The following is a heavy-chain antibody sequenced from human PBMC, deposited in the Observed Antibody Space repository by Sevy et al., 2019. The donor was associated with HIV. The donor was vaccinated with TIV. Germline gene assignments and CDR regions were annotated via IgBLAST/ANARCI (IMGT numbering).Heavy chain of an antibody. D-gene: IGHD5-12*01. CDR3: AREGLQLGVDY. CDR2: IYYSGST. V-gene: IGHV4-30-4*01. CDR1: GGSISSGDYY. Sequence: LSLTCTVSGGSISSGDYYWSWIRQPPGKGLEWIGYIYYSGSTYYNPSLKSRVTMSVDTSKNQFSLKLSSVTAADTAVYYCAREGLQLGVDYWGQGTLVTVSS. J-gene: IGHJ4*02.